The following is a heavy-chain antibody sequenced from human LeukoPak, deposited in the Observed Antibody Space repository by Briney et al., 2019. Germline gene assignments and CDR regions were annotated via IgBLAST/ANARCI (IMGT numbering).Heavy chain of an antibody. D-gene: IGHD3-9*01. Sequence: GDSLTLSCKGSGYMFTTYWIGWVRQMPGKGLEWMGIIYPTDSATKYSPSFQGQVTISVDKSSSTAYLRWSSLKASDTAMYYCARRGYDILTGYYFDYWGQGTLVTVSS. CDR1: GYMFTTYW. CDR2: IYPTDSAT. CDR3: ARRGYDILTGYYFDY. J-gene: IGHJ4*02. V-gene: IGHV5-51*01.